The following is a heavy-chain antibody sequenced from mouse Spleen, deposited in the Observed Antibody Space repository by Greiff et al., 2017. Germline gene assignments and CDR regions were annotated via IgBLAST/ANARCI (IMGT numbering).Heavy chain of an antibody. D-gene: IGHD2-2*01. CDR1: GYSITSGYY. J-gene: IGHJ3*01. CDR2: ISYDGSN. V-gene: IGHV3-6*01. CDR3: ARDMEWLRWDGAY. Sequence: VQLQQSGPGLVKPSQSLSLTCSVTGYSITSGYYWNWIRQFPGNKLEWMGYISYDGSNNYNPSLKNRISITRDTSKNQFFLKLNSVTTEDTATYYCARDMEWLRWDGAYWGQGTLVTVSA.